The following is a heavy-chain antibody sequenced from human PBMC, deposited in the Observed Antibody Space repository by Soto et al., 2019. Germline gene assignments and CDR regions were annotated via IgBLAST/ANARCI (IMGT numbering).Heavy chain of an antibody. Sequence: SVKVSCKASGGTFSSYAISWVRQAPGQGLEWMGGIIPIFGTANYAQKFQGRVTITADESTSTAYMELSSLRSEDTAVYYCARECSSTSCWSNWFDPWGQGTLVNVSS. J-gene: IGHJ5*02. CDR2: IIPIFGTA. CDR3: ARECSSTSCWSNWFDP. CDR1: GGTFSSYA. V-gene: IGHV1-69*13. D-gene: IGHD2-2*01.